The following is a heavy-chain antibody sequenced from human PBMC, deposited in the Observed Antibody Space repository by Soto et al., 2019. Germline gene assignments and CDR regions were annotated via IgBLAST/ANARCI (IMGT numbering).Heavy chain of an antibody. Sequence: QVQLQESGPGLVKPSETLSLTCTVSAGSISSDYWSWSWLPQGKGLERIGYSYRSCSANYNPTLQSRVPISVETAKNQSSLKLSSVTAADTDVDYCARETPYLVDAFEMWGQGTAVTVSS. J-gene: IGHJ3*02. CDR3: ARETPYLVDAFEM. V-gene: IGHV4-59*01. CDR1: AGSISSDY. CDR2: SYRSCSA.